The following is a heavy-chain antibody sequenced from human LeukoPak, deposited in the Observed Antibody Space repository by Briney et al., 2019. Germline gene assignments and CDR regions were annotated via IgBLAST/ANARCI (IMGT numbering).Heavy chain of an antibody. CDR2: ISVASIT. J-gene: IGHJ4*02. CDR3: ADYGVSGVRNNFY. D-gene: IGHD3-3*01. V-gene: IGHV3-23*01. Sequence: GGSLRLSCAASGLAFSSYAMNWVRQPQGKGLEWVSTISVASITFYTDSVKGRFTISRDNSRNTVYLQMTSLRADDTAVYYCADYGVSGVRNNFYWGQGTLVTVSS. CDR1: GLAFSSYA.